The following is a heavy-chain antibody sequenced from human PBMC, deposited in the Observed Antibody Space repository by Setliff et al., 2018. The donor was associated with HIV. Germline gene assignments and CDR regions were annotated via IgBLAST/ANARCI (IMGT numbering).Heavy chain of an antibody. V-gene: IGHV3-23*01. J-gene: IGHJ6*02. CDR2: ISGSGDIT. CDR1: GFTFSTYS. D-gene: IGHD2-15*01. CDR3: AKTLPTLYPPHDYYFAMDV. Sequence: AGGSLRLSCAASGFTFSTYSLNWVRQAPGKGLEWVSVISGSGDITYYRESVKGRFTISRDNSKNTLYLQMNSLRAEDTAVYYCAKTLPTLYPPHDYYFAMDVWGQGTTVTVSS.